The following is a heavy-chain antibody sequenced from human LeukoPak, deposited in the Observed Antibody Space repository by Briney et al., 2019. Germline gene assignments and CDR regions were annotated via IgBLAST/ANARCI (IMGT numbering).Heavy chain of an antibody. CDR2: ISSSSSYI. D-gene: IGHD3-16*02. Sequence: PGGSLRLSCAASGFTFSSYSMNWVRQAPGKGLDWVSSISSSSSYIYYADSVKGRFTISRDNAKNSLYLQMNSLRAEDTAVYYCAREPDVWGSYRPLPDYWGQGTLVTVSS. CDR3: AREPDVWGSYRPLPDY. CDR1: GFTFSSYS. V-gene: IGHV3-21*01. J-gene: IGHJ4*02.